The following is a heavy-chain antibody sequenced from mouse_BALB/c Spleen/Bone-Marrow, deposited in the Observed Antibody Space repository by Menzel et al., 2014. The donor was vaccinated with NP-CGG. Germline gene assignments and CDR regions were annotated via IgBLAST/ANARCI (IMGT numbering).Heavy chain of an antibody. Sequence: EVMLVESGGGLVQPGGSLKLSCAASGFDFSRYWMSWVRQAPGKGLQWIGEINPESNTINYTPSLKDKFIISRDNAKNTLYLQMSKVRSEDTALYCCARLGYYGWFAYWGKGLWSLSLQ. V-gene: IGHV4-1*02. D-gene: IGHD2-3*01. CDR1: GFDFSRYW. CDR3: ARLGYYGWFAY. CDR2: INPESNTI. J-gene: IGHJ3*01.